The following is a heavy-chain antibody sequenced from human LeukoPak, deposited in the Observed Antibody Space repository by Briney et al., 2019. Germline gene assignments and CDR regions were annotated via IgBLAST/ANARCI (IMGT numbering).Heavy chain of an antibody. CDR3: ARRRSIVVVPAAMRYFDL. J-gene: IGHJ2*01. D-gene: IGHD2-2*01. Sequence: SETLSLTCTVSGGSISSYYWSWIRQPPGKGLEWIGYIYYSGSTNYNPSLKSRVTISVDTSKNQFSLKLSSVTAADTAVYYCARRRSIVVVPAAMRYFDLWGRGTLVTVSS. CDR1: GGSISSYY. V-gene: IGHV4-59*12. CDR2: IYYSGST.